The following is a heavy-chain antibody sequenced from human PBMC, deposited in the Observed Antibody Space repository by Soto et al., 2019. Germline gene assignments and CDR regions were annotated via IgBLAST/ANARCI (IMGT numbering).Heavy chain of an antibody. Sequence: EVQLLESGGGLVKPGGSLRLSCAASGFHFSNFDMHWVRQDIGRGLEWVSAISTAGNSHYADSVMGRFTVSRENAKNSLYLQMNGLAAGYTAVYYCAREWELTVYWYFDLCGRRPLGTGSS. J-gene: IGHJ2*01. CDR3: AREWELTVYWYFDL. CDR2: ISTAGNS. CDR1: GFHFSNFD. D-gene: IGHD1-26*01. V-gene: IGHV3-13*01.